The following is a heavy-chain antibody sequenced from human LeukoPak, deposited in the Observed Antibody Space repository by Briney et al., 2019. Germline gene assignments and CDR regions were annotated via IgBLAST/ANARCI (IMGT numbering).Heavy chain of an antibody. D-gene: IGHD2-21*01. CDR2: ISRRSGAT. CDR3: VSWAGGNSDVASFDF. V-gene: IGHV1-2*02. J-gene: IGHJ4*02. CDR1: GSIFSDYY. Sequence: ASVKVSCKASGSIFSDYYMHWVRQVAGRGFEWMGWISRRSGATKIAPKFQGRVTLTRDISISTAYVELTNLASDGTAVYYCVSWAGGNSDVASFDFWGQGTLVLVSS.